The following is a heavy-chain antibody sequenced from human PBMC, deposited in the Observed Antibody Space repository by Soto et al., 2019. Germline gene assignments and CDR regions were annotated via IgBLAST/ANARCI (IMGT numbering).Heavy chain of an antibody. V-gene: IGHV4-34*01. CDR1: GESFSGYY. Sequence: PSETLSLTCAVYGESFSGYYWTWIRQPPGTGLEWIGEINHSGSTNYNPSLKSRVTISVDTSKNQFSLKLTSVTAADTAVYYCGRAHRDLQQLVHYYYSMDVWGQGTTVTVSS. CDR2: INHSGST. D-gene: IGHD6-13*01. J-gene: IGHJ6*02. CDR3: GRAHRDLQQLVHYYYSMDV.